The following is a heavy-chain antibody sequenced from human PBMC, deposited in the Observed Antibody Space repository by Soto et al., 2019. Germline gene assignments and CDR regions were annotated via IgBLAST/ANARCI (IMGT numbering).Heavy chain of an antibody. J-gene: IGHJ4*02. CDR2: FSGSGGST. CDR3: AKDPGNNWNYDY. V-gene: IGHV3-23*01. D-gene: IGHD1-7*01. Sequence: EVQLLESGGGLVQPGGSLRLSCAASGFTFSSYAMGWVRQAPGKGLEWVSAFSGSGGSTYYADSVKGRFTISRDNSKNTLYLQMNSLRAEDTAVYYCAKDPGNNWNYDYWGQGTLVTVSS. CDR1: GFTFSSYA.